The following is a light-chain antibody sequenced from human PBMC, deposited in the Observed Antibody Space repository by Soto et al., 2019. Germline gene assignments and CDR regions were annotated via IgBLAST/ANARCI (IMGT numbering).Light chain of an antibody. J-gene: IGKJ1*01. V-gene: IGKV3-20*01. Sequence: IVVTQSPGTLSLSPGERANLSCRASQSVSSSYLAWYQQKPGQAPRPLIYGASSRAIGIPDRFSGSGSGTDFTLTISRLEPEDFAVYYCQQYGSSPWTFGQGTKVDIK. CDR1: QSVSSSY. CDR3: QQYGSSPWT. CDR2: GAS.